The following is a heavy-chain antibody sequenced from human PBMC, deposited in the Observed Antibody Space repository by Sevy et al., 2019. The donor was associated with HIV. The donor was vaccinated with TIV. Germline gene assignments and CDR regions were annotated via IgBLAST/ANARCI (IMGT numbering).Heavy chain of an antibody. J-gene: IGHJ4*02. V-gene: IGHV1-18*01. CDR2: ISAYNGNT. Sequence: ASVKVSCKASGYTFTSYGISWVRQAPGQGLEWMGWISAYNGNTNYAQKLQGRVTMTTDTSTSTAYMELRSLGSDDTAVYYCARDLFPYYYDSSGYYFDYWGQGTLVTVSS. D-gene: IGHD3-22*01. CDR3: ARDLFPYYYDSSGYYFDY. CDR1: GYTFTSYG.